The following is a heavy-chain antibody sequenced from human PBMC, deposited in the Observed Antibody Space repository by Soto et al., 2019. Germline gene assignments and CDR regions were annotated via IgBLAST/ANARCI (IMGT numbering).Heavy chain of an antibody. J-gene: IGHJ3*02. CDR1: GYSISSYY. Sequence: PSETLSLTCAVPGYSISSYYCMWIRQPPGKGLESIGYLYYGRSANYNPSLKSRVTLSVDTSTNQCSLTLSSMTAADTAVYYCAREYYDSSGYCAFDIWGQGTMVTISS. D-gene: IGHD3-22*01. CDR2: LYYGRSA. CDR3: AREYYDSSGYCAFDI. V-gene: IGHV4-59*01.